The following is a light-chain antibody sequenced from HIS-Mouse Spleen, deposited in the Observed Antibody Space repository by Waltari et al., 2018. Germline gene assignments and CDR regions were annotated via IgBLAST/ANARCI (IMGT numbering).Light chain of an antibody. V-gene: IGLV2-14*03. Sequence: QSALTQPASVSGSPGQSITISCTGTSSDVGGYNYVSWYQQHPGKAPKLMIYDVSNRPSGVSNRFSGSKSGNTASLTISGLQAEDEADYYCSSYTSSSFNVVFGGETKLTVL. J-gene: IGLJ2*01. CDR2: DVS. CDR3: SSYTSSSFNVV. CDR1: SSDVGGYNY.